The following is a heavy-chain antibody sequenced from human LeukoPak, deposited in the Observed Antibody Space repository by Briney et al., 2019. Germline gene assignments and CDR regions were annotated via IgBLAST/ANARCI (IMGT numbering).Heavy chain of an antibody. CDR3: ARKYCSGGNCHRLDYWYFDL. CDR1: GYTFTGYY. J-gene: IGHJ2*01. V-gene: IGHV1-2*02. D-gene: IGHD2-15*01. CDR2: INPNSGGT. Sequence: ASVKVSCKASGYTFTGYYMHWVRQAPGQGLEWMGWINPNSGGTNYAQKFQGRVTMTRDTSISTAYMELSRLRSDDTAVYYCARKYCSGGNCHRLDYWYFDLWGRGTLVTVSS.